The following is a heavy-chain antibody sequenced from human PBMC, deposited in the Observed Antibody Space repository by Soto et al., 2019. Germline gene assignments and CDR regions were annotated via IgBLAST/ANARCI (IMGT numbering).Heavy chain of an antibody. V-gene: IGHV5-10-1*01. Sequence: GAXLHLSCQGSGHSFTNYWSSWVRQMPGKCLEWMGRIDPSDSYTNYSPSFQGHVTISADKSISTAYLQWSSLKASDTAMCYCARLTYADACDSWGQGTRVTVS. CDR3: ARLTYADACDS. D-gene: IGHD4-17*01. CDR1: GHSFTNYW. J-gene: IGHJ3*02. CDR2: IDPSDSYT.